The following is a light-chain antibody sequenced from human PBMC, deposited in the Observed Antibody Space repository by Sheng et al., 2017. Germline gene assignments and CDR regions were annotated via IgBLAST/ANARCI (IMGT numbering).Light chain of an antibody. V-gene: IGLV3-21*02. CDR1: NIGSKA. CDR2: DDS. CDR3: HVWDSGSVV. J-gene: IGLJ2*01. Sequence: SYVLTQPPSVSVAPGQTATISCGGHNIGSKAVHWYRQKPGQAPVLVVYDDSDRPLGIPVRVSGSNSGNTATLTISWVEAGDEADYYCHVWDSGSVVFGGGTKLTVL.